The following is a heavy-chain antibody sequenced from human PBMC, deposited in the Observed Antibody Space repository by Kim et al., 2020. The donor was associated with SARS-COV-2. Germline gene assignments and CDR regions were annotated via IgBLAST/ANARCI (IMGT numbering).Heavy chain of an antibody. CDR2: ISGDGGST. D-gene: IGHD6-13*01. V-gene: IGHV3-43*02. CDR3: AKDVYSSSWYGGWFDP. CDR1: GFTFDDYA. Sequence: GGSLILSCAASGFTFDDYAMHWVRQAPGKGLEWVSLISGDGGSTYYADSVKGRFTISRDNSKNSLYLQMNSLRTEDTALYYCAKDVYSSSWYGGWFDPWGQGTLVTVSS. J-gene: IGHJ5*02.